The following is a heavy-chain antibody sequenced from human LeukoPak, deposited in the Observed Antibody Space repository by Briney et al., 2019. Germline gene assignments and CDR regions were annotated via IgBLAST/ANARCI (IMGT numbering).Heavy chain of an antibody. V-gene: IGHV3-23*01. J-gene: IGHJ6*03. Sequence: GGSLRLSCAASGFSFSSYAMSWVRQAPGKGLEGVSAISGSGGSTYYADSVKGRFTISRDNSKNTLYLQMNSLRAEDTAVYYCAKETKYSSSWYYYYYYMDVWGKGTTVTVSS. D-gene: IGHD6-13*01. CDR2: ISGSGGST. CDR1: GFSFSSYA. CDR3: AKETKYSSSWYYYYYYMDV.